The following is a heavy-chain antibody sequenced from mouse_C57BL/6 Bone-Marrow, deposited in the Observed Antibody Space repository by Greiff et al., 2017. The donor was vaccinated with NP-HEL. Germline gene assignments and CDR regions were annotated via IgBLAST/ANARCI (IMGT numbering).Heavy chain of an antibody. Sequence: LQESGPELVKPGASVKISCKASGYAFSSSWMNWVKQRPGKGLEWIGRIYTGDGDTNYNGKFKGKATLTADKSSSTAYMQLSSLTSEDSAVYFCARDTYGNYDYFDYWGQGTTLTVSS. V-gene: IGHV1-82*01. D-gene: IGHD2-1*01. CDR1: GYAFSSSW. J-gene: IGHJ2*01. CDR2: IYTGDGDT. CDR3: ARDTYGNYDYFDY.